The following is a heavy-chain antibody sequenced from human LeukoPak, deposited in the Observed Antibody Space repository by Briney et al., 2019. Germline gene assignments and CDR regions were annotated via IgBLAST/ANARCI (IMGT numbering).Heavy chain of an antibody. Sequence: ASVKVSCKASGYRFMSYDIIWVRQATGEGLEWMGWINTNTGNPTYAQGFTGRFVFPLDTSVSTAYLQISSLKAEDTAVYYCARYTRYSSGWYGEDYWGQGTLVTVSS. D-gene: IGHD6-19*01. CDR3: ARYTRYSSGWYGEDY. J-gene: IGHJ4*02. CDR2: INTNTGNP. V-gene: IGHV7-4-1*02. CDR1: GYRFMSYD.